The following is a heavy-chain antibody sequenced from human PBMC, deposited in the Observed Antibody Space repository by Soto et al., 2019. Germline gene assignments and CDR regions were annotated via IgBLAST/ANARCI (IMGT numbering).Heavy chain of an antibody. D-gene: IGHD5-18*01. V-gene: IGHV4-61*08. CDR2: IYYSGST. Sequence: PSETLSLTCTVSGGSISSGGYYWSWIRQHPGKGLEWIGYIYYSGSTNYNPSLKSRVTISVDTSKNQFSLKLSSVTAADTAVYYCARVDTAMAYDYWGQGTLVTVSS. J-gene: IGHJ4*02. CDR3: ARVDTAMAYDY. CDR1: GGSISSGGYY.